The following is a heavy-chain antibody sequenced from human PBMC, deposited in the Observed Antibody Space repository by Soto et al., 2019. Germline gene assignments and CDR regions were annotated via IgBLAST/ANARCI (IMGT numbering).Heavy chain of an antibody. V-gene: IGHV4-34*01. CDR1: GGSFSGYY. J-gene: IGHJ4*02. CDR2: INHSGST. CDR3: ARGGGYSSHFDY. Sequence: SETLSLTCAVYGGSFSGYYWSWIRQPPGKGLEWIGEINHSGSTNYSPSLKSRVTISVDTSKNQFSLKLSSVTAADTAVYYCARGGGYSSHFDYWGQGTLVTVSS. D-gene: IGHD4-4*01.